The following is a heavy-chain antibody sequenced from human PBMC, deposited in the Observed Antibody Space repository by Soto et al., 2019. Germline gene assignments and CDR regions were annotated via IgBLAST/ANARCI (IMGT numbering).Heavy chain of an antibody. V-gene: IGHV4-31*03. J-gene: IGHJ6*02. CDR1: GGSISSGGYY. D-gene: IGHD5-18*01. CDR2: IYYSGST. Sequence: SETLSLTCTVSGGSISSGGYYWSWIRQHPGKGLEWIGYIYYSGSTYYNPSLKSRVTISVDTSKNQFSLKLSSVTAADTAVYYCARDRGYSYGYYYYYGMDVWGQGTTVTVSS. CDR3: ARDRGYSYGYYYYYGMDV.